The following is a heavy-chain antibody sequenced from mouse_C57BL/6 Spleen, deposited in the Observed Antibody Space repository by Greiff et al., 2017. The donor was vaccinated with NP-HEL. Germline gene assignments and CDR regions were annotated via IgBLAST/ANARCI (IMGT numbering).Heavy chain of an antibody. V-gene: IGHV14-4*01. J-gene: IGHJ3*01. D-gene: IGHD2-2*01. CDR2: IDPENGDT. Sequence: VQLQQSGAELVRPGASVKLSCTASGFNIKDDYMHWVKQRPEQGLEWIGWIDPENGDTEYASKFQGKATITADTSSNTAYLQLSSLTSEDTAVYYCTTYYGFFAYWGQGTLVTVSA. CDR3: TTYYGFFAY. CDR1: GFNIKDDY.